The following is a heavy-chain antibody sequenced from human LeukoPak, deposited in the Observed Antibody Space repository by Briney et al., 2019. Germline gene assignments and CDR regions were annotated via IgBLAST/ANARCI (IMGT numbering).Heavy chain of an antibody. Sequence: PGGSLRLSCAASGFTFSSYGMSWVRQAPGKGLEWVSSISGSSSSTYYADSVKGRLTISRDNSKNTLYLQMNSLRAEDTAVYYCAKDQGLGIAVAGIDYWGQGTLVTVSS. CDR2: ISGSSSST. V-gene: IGHV3-23*01. J-gene: IGHJ4*02. CDR3: AKDQGLGIAVAGIDY. CDR1: GFTFSSYG. D-gene: IGHD6-19*01.